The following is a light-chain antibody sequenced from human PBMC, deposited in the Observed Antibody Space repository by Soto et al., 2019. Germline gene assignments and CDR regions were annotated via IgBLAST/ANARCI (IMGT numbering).Light chain of an antibody. Sequence: DIQMIQSPSTLSASVGDRVTITCRASQSISSWLAWYQQKPGKAPKLLIYKASSLESGVPSRFSGSGSGTEFTLTISSLQPDDFATYYCQRYNSYSWTFGQGTKVEIK. CDR3: QRYNSYSWT. J-gene: IGKJ1*01. CDR2: KAS. CDR1: QSISSW. V-gene: IGKV1-5*03.